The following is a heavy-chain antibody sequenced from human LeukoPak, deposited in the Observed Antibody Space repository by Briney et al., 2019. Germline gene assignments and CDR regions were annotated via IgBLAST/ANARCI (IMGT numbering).Heavy chain of an antibody. V-gene: IGHV3-64*01. CDR2: ISSNGGTT. CDR1: GFTFSSYA. Sequence: PGRSLRLSCAASGFTFSSYAMHWVRQAPGKGLEYVSAISSNGGTTYYANSVKGRFTISRDNSKNTLHLQMGSLRAEDMAVYYCARDQFPGRWLQGGFDFWGQGTLVTVSS. D-gene: IGHD5-24*01. CDR3: ARDQFPGRWLQGGFDF. J-gene: IGHJ4*02.